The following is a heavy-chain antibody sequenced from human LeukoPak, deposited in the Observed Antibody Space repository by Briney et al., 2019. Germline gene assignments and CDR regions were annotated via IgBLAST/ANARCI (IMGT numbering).Heavy chain of an antibody. V-gene: IGHV3-15*01. J-gene: IGHJ4*02. CDR1: GFTFSNAW. CDR2: IKSKTDGGTT. CDR3: TATYCSSTSCSNFDY. D-gene: IGHD2-2*01. Sequence: GRSLRLSCAASGFTFSNAWMSWVRQAPGKGLEWVGRIKSKTDGGTTDYAAPVKGRFTISRDDSKNTLYLQMNSLKTEDTAVYYCTATYCSSTSCSNFDYWGQGTLVTVSS.